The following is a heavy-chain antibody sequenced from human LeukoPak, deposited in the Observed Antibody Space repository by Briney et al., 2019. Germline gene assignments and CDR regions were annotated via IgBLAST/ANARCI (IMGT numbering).Heavy chain of an antibody. D-gene: IGHD3-10*01. V-gene: IGHV3-9*01. CDR1: GFTFDDYA. CDR2: ISWNSGSV. CDR3: AKYNYGSGSYYS. J-gene: IGHJ5*02. Sequence: GRSLRLSCAASGFTFDDYAMHWVRQAPGKGLEWVSGISWNSGSVGYADSVKGRFTISRDNAKNSLYLQMNSLRAEDTALYYCAKYNYGSGSYYSWGQGTLVTVSS.